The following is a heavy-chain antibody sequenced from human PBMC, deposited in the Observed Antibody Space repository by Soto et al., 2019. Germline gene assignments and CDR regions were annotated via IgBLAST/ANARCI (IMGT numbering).Heavy chain of an antibody. J-gene: IGHJ6*02. CDR1: GFTVSTNY. D-gene: IGHD6-13*01. V-gene: IGHV3-53*02. CDR2: IYYDDGST. CDR3: ARRQQVILRYYYGLDV. Sequence: EVQLVETGGGLIQPGGSLRLSCAVSGFTVSTNYMSWVRQAPGKGLEWVSVIYYDDGSTYYADSVKGRFSISRDSSRNTLYLQMNSLRAVDTAVYYCARRQQVILRYYYGLDVWGQGITVTASS.